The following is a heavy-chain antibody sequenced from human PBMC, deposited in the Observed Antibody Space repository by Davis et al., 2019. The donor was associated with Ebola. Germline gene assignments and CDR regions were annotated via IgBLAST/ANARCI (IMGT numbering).Heavy chain of an antibody. Sequence: PGGSLRLSCKSSGYSFTSYWIGWVRQMPGKGLEWMGIIYPGDSDTRYSPSFQGQVTISADKSISTAYLQWSSLKASDTAMYYCARRLGYSSSSLGSYYFDYWGQGTLVTVSS. CDR3: ARRLGYSSSSLGSYYFDY. V-gene: IGHV5-51*01. CDR2: IYPGDSDT. J-gene: IGHJ4*02. D-gene: IGHD6-6*01. CDR1: GYSFTSYW.